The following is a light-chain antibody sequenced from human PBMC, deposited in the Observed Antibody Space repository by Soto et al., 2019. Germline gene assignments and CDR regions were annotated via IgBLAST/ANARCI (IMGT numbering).Light chain of an antibody. CDR2: GAS. CDR1: QSVGSH. V-gene: IGKV3-15*01. CDR3: QQYNNWPLT. Sequence: EVVMTQSPATLSVSPGERATLSCRARQSVGSHLAWYQQKPGQAPRLLIYGASTRATGIPARFSGSVSGTEFTLTITSLQSEDSAVYYCQQYNNWPLTFRGGTKVEI. J-gene: IGKJ4*01.